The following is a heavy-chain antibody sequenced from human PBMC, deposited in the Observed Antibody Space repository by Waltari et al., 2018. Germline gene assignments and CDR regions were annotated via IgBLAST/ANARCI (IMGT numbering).Heavy chain of an antibody. CDR1: GFTVSSNY. Sequence: EVQLVESGGGLVQPGGSLRLSCAASGFTVSSNYMSWVRQAPGKGVEWVSVIYSGGRTYYADSVKGRVTISRHNSKNTLYLQMNSLRAEDTAVYYCARDRGDYSVNWGQGTLVTVSS. J-gene: IGHJ4*02. CDR3: ARDRGDYSVN. CDR2: IYSGGRT. D-gene: IGHD3-10*01. V-gene: IGHV3-53*04.